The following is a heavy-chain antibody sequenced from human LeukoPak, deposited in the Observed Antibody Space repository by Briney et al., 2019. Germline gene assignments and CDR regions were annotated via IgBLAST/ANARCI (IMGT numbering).Heavy chain of an antibody. Sequence: ASVKVSCKASGGTFSSYAISWVRQAPGQGLEWMGGIIPIFGTANYAQKFQGRVTITPDESTSTAYMELSSLRSEDTAVYYCARGGWFGELFGAFDIWGQGTMVTVSS. CDR2: IIPIFGTA. CDR1: GGTFSSYA. J-gene: IGHJ3*02. CDR3: ARGGWFGELFGAFDI. V-gene: IGHV1-69*13. D-gene: IGHD3-10*01.